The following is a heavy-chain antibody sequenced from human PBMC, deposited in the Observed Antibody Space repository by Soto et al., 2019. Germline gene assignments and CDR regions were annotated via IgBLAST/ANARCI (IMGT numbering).Heavy chain of an antibody. V-gene: IGHV3-15*01. J-gene: IGHJ4*01. Sequence: GGSLRLSCAASGFTFSNAWMSWVRQAPGKGLEWVGRIKSKTDGGTTDYTATVKGRFTISRDDSKNTLYLQMNSLKTEDTAVYYLTPGRYYVILTGWEDHLDYLGHGTLVTVLS. CDR3: TPGRYYVILTGWEDHLDY. D-gene: IGHD3-9*01. CDR2: IKSKTDGGTT. CDR1: GFTFSNAW.